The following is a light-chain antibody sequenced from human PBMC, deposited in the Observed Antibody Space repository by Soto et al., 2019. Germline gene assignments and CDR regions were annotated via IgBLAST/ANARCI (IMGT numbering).Light chain of an antibody. CDR3: QQYGSSVT. CDR1: QSVSSSY. J-gene: IGKJ1*01. Sequence: EIVLTQSPGTLSLSPGERATLSCRASQSVSSSYLAWYQQKPGQAPRLLIYGASNRATGIPDRFSGSGSGTDFTLTISRLEPEDFAVYYWQQYGSSVTFGQGTKVDI. V-gene: IGKV3-20*01. CDR2: GAS.